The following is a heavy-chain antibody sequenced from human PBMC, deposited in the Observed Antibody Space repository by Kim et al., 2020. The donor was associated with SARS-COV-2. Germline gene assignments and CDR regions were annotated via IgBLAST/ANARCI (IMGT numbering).Heavy chain of an antibody. CDR1: RGSIDTGHFY. Sequence: SETLSLTCTVSRGSIDTGHFYWTWIRQHPGKGLEWIGFVYSIESTSYNPSLKSRVTISMDTSKNQFSLRLTSVTAAATAVYFCATDSAPSVVGIDVWCQGTTVTVSS. CDR2: VYSIEST. V-gene: IGHV4-31*03. J-gene: IGHJ6*02. CDR3: ATDSAPSVVGIDV. D-gene: IGHD2-2*01.